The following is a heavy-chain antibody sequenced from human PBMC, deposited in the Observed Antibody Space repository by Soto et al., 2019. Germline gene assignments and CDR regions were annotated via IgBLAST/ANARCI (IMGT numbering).Heavy chain of an antibody. Sequence: VQLVETGGGLIQPGGSPRLSCAASGFIVSSSYMSWVRQAPGKGLEWVSVIYSDGRTYYADSVKGRFTISRDNSKNTLYLQMNSLSAEDTAVYYCARCSGWYGQCYFDCWGQGTLVTVSS. V-gene: IGHV3-53*02. CDR1: GFIVSSSY. CDR3: ARCSGWYGQCYFDC. CDR2: IYSDGRT. J-gene: IGHJ4*02. D-gene: IGHD6-13*01.